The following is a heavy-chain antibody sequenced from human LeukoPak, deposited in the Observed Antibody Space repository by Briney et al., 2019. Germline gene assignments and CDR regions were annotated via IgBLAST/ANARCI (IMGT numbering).Heavy chain of an antibody. V-gene: IGHV1-69*13. D-gene: IGHD3-10*01. CDR2: IIPIFGTA. Sequence: SVKVSCKASGGTFSSYAISWVRQAPGQGPEWMGGIIPIFGTANYAQKFQGRVTITADESTSTAYMELSSLRSEDTAVYYCARVHGSGSYYNYFDYWGQGTLVTVSS. J-gene: IGHJ4*02. CDR3: ARVHGSGSYYNYFDY. CDR1: GGTFSSYA.